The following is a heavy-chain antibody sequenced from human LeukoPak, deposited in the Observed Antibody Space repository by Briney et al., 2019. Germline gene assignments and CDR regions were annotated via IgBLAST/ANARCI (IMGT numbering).Heavy chain of an antibody. Sequence: SVKVSCKASGGTFSSYAISWVRQAPGQGLEWMGRIIPIFGTANYAQKFQGRVTITADKSTSTAYMELSSLRSEDTAVYYCARGSGYSGYDAFDIWGQGTMVTVSS. J-gene: IGHJ3*02. CDR3: ARGSGYSGYDAFDI. CDR1: GGTFSSYA. V-gene: IGHV1-69*06. D-gene: IGHD5-12*01. CDR2: IIPIFGTA.